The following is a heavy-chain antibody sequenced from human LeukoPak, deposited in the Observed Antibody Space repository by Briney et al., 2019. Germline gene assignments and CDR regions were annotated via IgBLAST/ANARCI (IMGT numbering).Heavy chain of an antibody. CDR3: ATVDYVWGSYRYYFDY. D-gene: IGHD3-16*02. J-gene: IGHJ4*02. CDR2: INPNSGGT. Sequence: ASVKVSCKASGYTFIDYYMHWVRQAPGQGLEWMGWINPNSGGTNYAQKFQGGVTMTRDTSISTAYMELSRLRSDDTAVYYCATVDYVWGSYRYYFDYWGQGTLVTVSS. V-gene: IGHV1-2*02. CDR1: GYTFIDYY.